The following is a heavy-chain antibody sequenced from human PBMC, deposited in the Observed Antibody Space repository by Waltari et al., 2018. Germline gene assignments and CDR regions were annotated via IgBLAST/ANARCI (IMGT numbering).Heavy chain of an antibody. CDR1: GFTFSSYA. Sequence: QVQLVESGGGVVQPGRSLRLSCAASGFTFSSYAMHWVRQAPGKGLEWVAVISYDGSNKYYADSVKGRFTISRDNSKNTLYLQMNSLRAEDTAVYYCARTEYQLLVYYYYGMDVWGQGTTVTVSS. D-gene: IGHD2-2*01. CDR3: ARTEYQLLVYYYYGMDV. J-gene: IGHJ6*02. V-gene: IGHV3-30*01. CDR2: ISYDGSNK.